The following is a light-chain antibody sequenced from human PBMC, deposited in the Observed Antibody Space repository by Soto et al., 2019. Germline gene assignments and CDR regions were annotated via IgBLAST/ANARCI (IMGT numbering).Light chain of an antibody. Sequence: MPLSHSTLSERLGNIVTITCRPSQNIYTWLAWYQQKPGIAPKLLIHEASTLESGVQSRFSGSRSGTEFTLTVSSLQPDDFATYYCQQYNDICPSSLGQGTKVEIK. V-gene: IGKV1-5*03. CDR3: QQYNDICPSS. J-gene: IGKJ2*03. CDR1: QNIYTW. CDR2: EAS.